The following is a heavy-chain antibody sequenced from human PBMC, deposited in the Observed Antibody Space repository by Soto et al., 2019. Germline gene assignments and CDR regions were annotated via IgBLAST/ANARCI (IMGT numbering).Heavy chain of an antibody. CDR1: GFSLSTSGVN. J-gene: IGHJ4*02. CDR2: IYWDDAK. Sequence: QITLKESGPTLVKPTQTLTLTCTFSGFSLSTSGVNVGWIRQPPGKALEWLALIYWDDAKRYSPSLKNRLTITKDPSKNQVVLTMTNIAPVDTATYSCAHRRRGCSYGHYFDYWGQGTLVTVSS. CDR3: AHRRRGCSYGHYFDY. V-gene: IGHV2-5*02. D-gene: IGHD5-18*01.